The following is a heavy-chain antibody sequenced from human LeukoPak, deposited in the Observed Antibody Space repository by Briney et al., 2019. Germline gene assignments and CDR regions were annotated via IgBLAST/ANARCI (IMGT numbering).Heavy chain of an antibody. J-gene: IGHJ4*02. CDR2: ISGSGGST. CDR1: GFTFSSYA. Sequence: GGSLRLSCAASGFTFSSYAMSWVRQAPGKGLEWVSAISGSGGSTYYADSVKGRFTISRDNSKNTLYLQMNSLRAEDTAVYYCARHEVDSSGPLDYWGQGTLVTVSS. D-gene: IGHD6-19*01. V-gene: IGHV3-23*01. CDR3: ARHEVDSSGPLDY.